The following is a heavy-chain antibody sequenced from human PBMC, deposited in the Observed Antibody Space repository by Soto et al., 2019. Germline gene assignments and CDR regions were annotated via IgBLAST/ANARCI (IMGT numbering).Heavy chain of an antibody. J-gene: IGHJ4*02. CDR2: IYYSGST. CDR3: ARVGYYDSSGHRFDY. V-gene: IGHV4-59*01. Sequence: QVQLQESGPGLVKPSETLSLTCTVSGGSISSYYWSWIRQPPGKGLEWIGYIYYSGSTNYNPSLKSRVTTSVDTSKNQFSLKLSSVTAADTAVYYCARVGYYDSSGHRFDYWGQGTLVTVSS. D-gene: IGHD3-22*01. CDR1: GGSISSYY.